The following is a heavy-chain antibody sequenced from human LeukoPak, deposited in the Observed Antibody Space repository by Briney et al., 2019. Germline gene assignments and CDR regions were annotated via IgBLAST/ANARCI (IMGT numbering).Heavy chain of an antibody. V-gene: IGHV3-23*01. CDR2: ISGSGGST. D-gene: IGHD3-3*01. J-gene: IGHJ4*02. Sequence: QTGGSLRLSCAASGFTFSSYAMSWVRQAPGKGLEWVSAISGSGGSTYYADSVKGRFTISRDNSKNTLYLQMNSLRAEDTAVYYCAKDSVTKYDFWSGPTYFVDYWGQGTLVTVSP. CDR3: AKDSVTKYDFWSGPTYFVDY. CDR1: GFTFSSYA.